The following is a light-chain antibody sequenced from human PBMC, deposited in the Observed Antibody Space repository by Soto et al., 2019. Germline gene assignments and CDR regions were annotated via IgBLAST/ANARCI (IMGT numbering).Light chain of an antibody. Sequence: DIQMTQSPSTLSASVGDRVTITCRASQTISSWLAWYQQKPGKAPKLLMYKASSLESGVPSRFNGSGSGTEFTLTISSLQPDDFATYYCQQYDSYPYTFGQGTKLEIK. V-gene: IGKV1-5*03. CDR1: QTISSW. CDR3: QQYDSYPYT. J-gene: IGKJ2*01. CDR2: KAS.